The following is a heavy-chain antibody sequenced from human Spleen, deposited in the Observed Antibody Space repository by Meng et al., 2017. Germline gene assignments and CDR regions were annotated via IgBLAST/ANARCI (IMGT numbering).Heavy chain of an antibody. CDR2: ISHSGST. V-gene: IGHV4-34*01. J-gene: IGHJ4*01. CDR3: ARVAAARPLYYFDY. D-gene: IGHD6-6*01. Sequence: QVQLQQWGAGLLKPSETLSLTCAVHGGSFSGYYWSWSRQPPGKGLEWIGEISHSGSTNYNPSLKSRVTISVDTSKNQFSLKLNSVTAADTAIYFCARVAAARPLYYFDYWGQGILVTVSS. CDR1: GGSFSGYY.